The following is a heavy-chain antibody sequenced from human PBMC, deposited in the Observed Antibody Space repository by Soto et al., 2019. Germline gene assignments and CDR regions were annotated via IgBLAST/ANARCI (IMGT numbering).Heavy chain of an antibody. J-gene: IGHJ6*02. D-gene: IGHD6-13*01. V-gene: IGHV3-74*01. CDR3: VRASTSLALFGMDV. Sequence: GGSLRLSCAASGFTFTSYWMHWVRQPPGEGLVWVSHINSDGSTTTYADSVKGRFTISRDNTKNTLYLQMNSLRAEDTALYYCVRASTSLALFGMDVWGQGTTVTVSS. CDR2: INSDGSTT. CDR1: GFTFTSYW.